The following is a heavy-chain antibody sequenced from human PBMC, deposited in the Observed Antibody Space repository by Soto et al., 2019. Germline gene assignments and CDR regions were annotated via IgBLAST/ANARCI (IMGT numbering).Heavy chain of an antibody. CDR1: GGSISSGDYY. D-gene: IGHD3-9*01. V-gene: IGHV4-30-4*01. Sequence: PSETLSLTCTVSGGSISSGDYYWSWIRQPPGKGLEWIGYIYYSGSTYYNPSLKSRVTISVDTSKNQFSLKLSSVTAADTAVYYCATGDPRYFDWSHAAGGMDVWGQGTTVTVSS. J-gene: IGHJ6*02. CDR3: ATGDPRYFDWSHAAGGMDV. CDR2: IYYSGST.